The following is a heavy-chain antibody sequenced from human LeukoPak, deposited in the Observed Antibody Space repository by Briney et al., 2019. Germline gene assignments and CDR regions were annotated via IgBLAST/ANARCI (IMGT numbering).Heavy chain of an antibody. Sequence: SETLSLTCTVSGGSISSYYWSWIRQPPGKGLEWIGYIYYSGSTNYNPSLKSRVTISVDTSKNQFSLKLSSVTAADTAVYYCARTLNDWGQGTLFTVSS. V-gene: IGHV4-59*08. CDR1: GGSISSYY. CDR2: IYYSGST. J-gene: IGHJ4*02. CDR3: ARTLND.